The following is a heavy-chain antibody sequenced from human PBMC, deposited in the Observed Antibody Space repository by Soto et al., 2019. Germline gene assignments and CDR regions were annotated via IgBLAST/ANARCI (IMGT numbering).Heavy chain of an antibody. J-gene: IGHJ4*02. V-gene: IGHV3-9*01. D-gene: IGHD1-26*01. CDR1: GFTFDDYA. CDR3: GRGPGNARNYFDY. CDR2: ISWNSGSI. Sequence: EVQLVESGGGLVQPGRSLRLSCAASGFTFDDYAMHWVRQAPGKGLEWVSGISWNSGSIGYADSVKGRFTISRDNAKNSCNRQMTSRRPRDRALYSVGRGPGNARNYFDYWGQGTLSPSPQ.